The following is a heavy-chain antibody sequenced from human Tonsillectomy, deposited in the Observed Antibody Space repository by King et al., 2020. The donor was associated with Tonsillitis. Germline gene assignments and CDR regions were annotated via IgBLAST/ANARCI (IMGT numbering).Heavy chain of an antibody. CDR2: ISGSGST. Sequence: VQLQESGPGLVKPSQTLSLTCTVSGDSIDSGPYYWNWIRQPAGKGLEWIGRISGSGSTNSNPSLKSRVTISVDTSKNQFSLKLNSVSAADTATYYCAREDFGDYPYWGQGTLVTVSS. J-gene: IGHJ4*02. CDR3: AREDFGDYPY. D-gene: IGHD4-17*01. CDR1: GDSIDSGPYY. V-gene: IGHV4-61*02.